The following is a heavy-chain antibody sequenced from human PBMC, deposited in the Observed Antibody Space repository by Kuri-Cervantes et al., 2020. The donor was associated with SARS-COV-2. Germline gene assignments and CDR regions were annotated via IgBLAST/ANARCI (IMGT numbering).Heavy chain of an antibody. V-gene: IGHV3-74*01. CDR2: INPDGSYT. CDR1: GFTFSGHW. CDR3: AKDSGYYDSSGYPLDAFDI. Sequence: GESLKISCAASGFTFSGHWIHWVRQAPGKGLVWVSRINPDGSYTNNADSVKGRFTLSRDNSKNTLYLQMNSLRAEDTAVYYCAKDSGYYDSSGYPLDAFDIWGQGTMVTVSS. J-gene: IGHJ3*02. D-gene: IGHD3-22*01.